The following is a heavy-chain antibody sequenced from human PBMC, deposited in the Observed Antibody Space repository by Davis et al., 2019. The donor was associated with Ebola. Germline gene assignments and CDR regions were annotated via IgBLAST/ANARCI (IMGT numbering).Heavy chain of an antibody. CDR2: IYYSGST. J-gene: IGHJ4*02. D-gene: IGHD6-6*01. V-gene: IGHV4-59*01. Sequence: PSETLSLTCTVSGGSISSYYWSWIRQPPGKGLEWIGYIYYSGSTNYNPSLKSRVTISVDTSKNQFSLKLSSVTAADTAVYYCARAQYSSSLEYDYWGQGTLVTVSS. CDR1: GGSISSYY. CDR3: ARAQYSSSLEYDY.